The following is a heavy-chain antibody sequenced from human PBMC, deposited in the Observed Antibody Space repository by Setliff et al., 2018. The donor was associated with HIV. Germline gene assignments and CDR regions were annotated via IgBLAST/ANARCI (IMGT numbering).Heavy chain of an antibody. D-gene: IGHD3-16*01. CDR2: IYPRDSDT. CDR3: ATHMRGGYGAFDI. V-gene: IGHV5-51*01. CDR1: GYIFTSYW. J-gene: IGHJ3*02. Sequence: PGESLKISCQGSGYIFTSYWIGWVRQMPGKGLEWMGIIYPRDSDTKYSPSFQGQVTISADKSISTAYLQWSSLEASDTAIYYCATHMRGGYGAFDIWGQGTAVTVSS.